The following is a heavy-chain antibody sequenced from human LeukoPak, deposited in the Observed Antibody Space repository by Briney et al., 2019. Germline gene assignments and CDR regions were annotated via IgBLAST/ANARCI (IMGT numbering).Heavy chain of an antibody. D-gene: IGHD2-2*01. CDR3: ARDVGEYCSSTNCYVSHY. CDR1: GYTFTGYY. J-gene: IGHJ4*02. V-gene: IGHV1-2*02. CDR2: INPHSVGT. Sequence: ASVKVSCKASGYTFTGYYIHWVRQAPGQGLEWSGWINPHSVGTNYAQKFQAGVTMTRDTSITTAYMELSSLRSDDTAVYHCARDVGEYCSSTNCYVSHYWGQGTLVTVSS.